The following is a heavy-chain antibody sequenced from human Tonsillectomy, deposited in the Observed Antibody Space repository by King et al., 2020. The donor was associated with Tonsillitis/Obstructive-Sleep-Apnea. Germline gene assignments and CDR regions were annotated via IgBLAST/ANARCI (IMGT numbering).Heavy chain of an antibody. CDR3: ARGAIAAAGLYYFEY. J-gene: IGHJ4*02. V-gene: IGHV4-59*01. CDR1: GGSISSYY. Sequence: VQLQESGPGLVKPSETLSLTCTVSGGSISSYYWSWIRQPPGKGLEWIGYIYYSGSTKYNPSLTSRVTISVDTSKNQFSLKMTSVTAADTAVYYCARGAIAAAGLYYFEYWGQGTLVTVSS. CDR2: IYYSGST. D-gene: IGHD6-13*01.